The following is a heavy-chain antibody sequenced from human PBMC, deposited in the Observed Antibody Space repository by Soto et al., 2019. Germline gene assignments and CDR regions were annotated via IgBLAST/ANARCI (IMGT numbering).Heavy chain of an antibody. J-gene: IGHJ4*02. V-gene: IGHV2-5*02. CDR1: GFSLSTSGVG. D-gene: IGHD3-22*01. CDR3: AHVYYDSPLNY. Sequence: QITLKESGPTLVTPTQTLTLTCTFSGFSLSTSGVGVGWIRQPPGKALEWLALIYWDDDERYSPSLKSRLTXTXXTSKNQVVLTMTDMDPVDTATYYCAHVYYDSPLNYWGQGTLVTVSS. CDR2: IYWDDDE.